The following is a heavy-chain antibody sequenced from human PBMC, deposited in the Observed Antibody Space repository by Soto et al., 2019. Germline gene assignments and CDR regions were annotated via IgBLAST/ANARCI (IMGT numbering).Heavy chain of an antibody. Sequence: EVQLLESGGGLVQPGGSLRLSCAASGFTFSSYAMNWVRQAPGKGLEWVSVISGSGGSTYYADAVKGRFTISRDNSKNTLYLQMKSLRAEDTAVYYCANLTVGWYFDLWGGGTLVTVSS. V-gene: IGHV3-23*01. J-gene: IGHJ2*01. CDR3: ANLTVGWYFDL. CDR2: ISGSGGST. CDR1: GFTFSSYA. D-gene: IGHD4-17*01.